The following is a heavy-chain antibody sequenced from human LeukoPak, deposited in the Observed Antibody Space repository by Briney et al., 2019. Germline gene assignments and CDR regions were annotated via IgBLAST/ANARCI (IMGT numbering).Heavy chain of an antibody. D-gene: IGHD3-10*01. V-gene: IGHV3-23*01. CDR2: ISGSGGST. CDR1: GFTFSDYY. J-gene: IGHJ4*02. Sequence: GGSLRLSCAASGFTFSDYYMSWIRQAPGKGLEWVSAISGSGGSTYYADSVKGRFTISRDNSKNTLYLQMNSLRAEDTAVYYCAKGASGGVIRSIVDYWGQGTLVTVSS. CDR3: AKGASGGVIRSIVDY.